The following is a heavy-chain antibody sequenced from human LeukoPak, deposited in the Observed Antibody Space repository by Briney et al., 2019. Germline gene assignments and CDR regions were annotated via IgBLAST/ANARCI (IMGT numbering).Heavy chain of an antibody. CDR3: ARGEWELPCIH. CDR2: ISSSSSTI. Sequence: GGSLRLSCSASGFTFSSYSMNWVRQAPGKGLEWVSYISSSSSTIYYADSVKGRFTISRDNAKNSLYLQMNSLRAEDTAVYYCARGEWELPCIHWGQGTLVTVSS. J-gene: IGHJ4*02. CDR1: GFTFSSYS. V-gene: IGHV3-48*04. D-gene: IGHD1-26*01.